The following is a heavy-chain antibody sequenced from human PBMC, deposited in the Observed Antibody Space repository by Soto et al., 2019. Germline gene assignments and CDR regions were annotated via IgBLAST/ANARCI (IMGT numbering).Heavy chain of an antibody. J-gene: IGHJ4*02. CDR1: GGSFSGYY. CDR3: VRRGLLPFDY. CDR2: INHSGST. D-gene: IGHD2-15*01. V-gene: IGHV4-34*01. Sequence: SETLSLTCAVYGGSFSGYYWTWIRQPPGTGLEWIGEINHSGSTNYNPSLKSRVTISVDTSKNQFSLKLTSVTAADTAVYYCVRRGLLPFDYRGQGMLVTVSS.